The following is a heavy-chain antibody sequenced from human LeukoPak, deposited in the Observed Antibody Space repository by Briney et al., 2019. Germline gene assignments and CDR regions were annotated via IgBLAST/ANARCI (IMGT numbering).Heavy chain of an antibody. J-gene: IGHJ5*02. D-gene: IGHD3-22*01. V-gene: IGHV1-2*02. CDR3: ARDYYDSSGYYSVWFDP. CDR1: GYTFTGYH. CDR2: INPNSGGT. Sequence: ASVKVSCKASGYTFTGYHMHWVRQAPGQGLEWMGWINPNSGGTNYAQKFQGKVTMTRDTSISTAYMELSRLRSDDTAVYYCARDYYDSSGYYSVWFDPWGQGTLVTVSS.